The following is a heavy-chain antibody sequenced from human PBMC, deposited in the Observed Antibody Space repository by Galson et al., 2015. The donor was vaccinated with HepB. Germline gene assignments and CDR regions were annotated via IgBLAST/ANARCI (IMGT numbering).Heavy chain of an antibody. CDR3: ARSDYCSSTSCYTSWFDP. D-gene: IGHD2-2*02. CDR1: GYTFTSYD. Sequence: SVKVSCKASGYTFTSYDINWVRQATGQGLEWMGWMNPNSGNTGYAQKFQGRVTMTRNTSISTAYMELSSLRSEDTAVYYCARSDYCSSTSCYTSWFDPWGQGTLVTVSS. CDR2: MNPNSGNT. V-gene: IGHV1-8*01. J-gene: IGHJ5*02.